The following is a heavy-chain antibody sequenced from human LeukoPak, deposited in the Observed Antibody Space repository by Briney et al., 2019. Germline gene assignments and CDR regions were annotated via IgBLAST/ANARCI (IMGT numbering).Heavy chain of an antibody. CDR1: GFTFSSYS. D-gene: IGHD1-26*01. V-gene: IGHV3-48*04. Sequence: PGGSLRLSCAASGFTFSSYSMIWVRQAPGKGLEWVSYISSSSTTIYYADSVKGRFTISRDNAKNSLYLQMNSLRAEDTAVYYCARVSEGATNYWGQGTLVTVSS. CDR3: ARVSEGATNY. CDR2: ISSSSTTI. J-gene: IGHJ4*02.